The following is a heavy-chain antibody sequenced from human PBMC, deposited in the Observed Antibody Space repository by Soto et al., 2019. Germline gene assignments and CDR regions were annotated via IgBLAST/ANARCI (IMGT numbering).Heavy chain of an antibody. V-gene: IGHV3-23*01. CDR3: AKKGERIQLWSTLYP. D-gene: IGHD5-18*01. CDR1: GFTFSSYA. Sequence: PGGSLRLSCAASGFTFSSYAMSWVRQAPGKGLEWVSAISGSGGSTYYADSVKGRFTISRDNSKNTLYLQMNSLRAEDTAVYYCAKKGERIQLWSTLYPWGQGTLVTSPQ. CDR2: ISGSGGST. J-gene: IGHJ5*02.